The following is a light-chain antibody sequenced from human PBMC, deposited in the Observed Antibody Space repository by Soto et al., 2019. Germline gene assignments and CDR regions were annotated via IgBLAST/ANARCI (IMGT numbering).Light chain of an antibody. CDR1: QSVSSY. CDR2: GAS. CDR3: QQYNNWPPWT. J-gene: IGKJ1*01. V-gene: IGKV3-15*01. Sequence: EVVLTQSPDTLSLSPGERATLSCRASQSVSSYLAWYQQKPGQAPRLLIYGASTRATGIPARFSGSGSGTEFTLTISSLQSEDFAVYYCQQYNNWPPWTFGQGTKVDNK.